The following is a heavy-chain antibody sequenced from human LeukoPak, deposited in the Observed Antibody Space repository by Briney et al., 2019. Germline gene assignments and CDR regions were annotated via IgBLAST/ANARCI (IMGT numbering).Heavy chain of an antibody. D-gene: IGHD5-12*01. CDR3: ARWSGGYSGYDRFCFDY. J-gene: IGHJ4*02. CDR1: GGSFSGYY. V-gene: IGHV4-34*01. Sequence: SETLSLTCAVYGGSFSGYYWSWIRQPPGKGLEWIGEINHSGSTNYNPSLKSRVTISVDTSKNQFSLKLSSVTAADTAVYYCARWSGGYSGYDRFCFDYWGQGTLVTVSS. CDR2: INHSGST.